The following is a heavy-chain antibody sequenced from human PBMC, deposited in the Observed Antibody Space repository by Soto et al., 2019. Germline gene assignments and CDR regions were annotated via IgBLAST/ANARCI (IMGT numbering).Heavy chain of an antibody. CDR1: GDSVTSGSYY. Sequence: SETLSFTCIVSGDSVTSGSYYWTWLRQPPGKGLEWIGYISYTGRTKYDPSLQSRVTISVDTSKNDFSLNLSSVTAADTAVYFCAREWGLLPYYVMNVWGHGTAVTVSS. D-gene: IGHD7-27*01. CDR3: AREWGLLPYYVMNV. J-gene: IGHJ6*02. CDR2: ISYTGRT. V-gene: IGHV4-61*03.